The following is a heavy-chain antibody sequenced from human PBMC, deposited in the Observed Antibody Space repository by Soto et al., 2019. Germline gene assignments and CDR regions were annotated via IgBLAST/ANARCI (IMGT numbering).Heavy chain of an antibody. J-gene: IGHJ6*03. V-gene: IGHV3-23*01. CDR1: GFNFNIYA. CDR3: AKALGNPYSYYYVDV. D-gene: IGHD1-1*01. Sequence: EVQLLESGGGLVQPGGSLRLSCAASGFNFNIYAMTWVRQAPGKGLEWVSTISPGGDSTYFADSVKGRVTISRDNSKNTRSLQMNSLRAEDTATYFCAKALGNPYSYYYVDVWGTGTTVTVSS. CDR2: ISPGGDST.